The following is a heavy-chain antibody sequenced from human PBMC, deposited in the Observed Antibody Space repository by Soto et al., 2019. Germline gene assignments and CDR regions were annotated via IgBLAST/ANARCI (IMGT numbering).Heavy chain of an antibody. D-gene: IGHD5-12*01. V-gene: IGHV3-33*01. CDR3: VRQHGEDY. J-gene: IGHJ4*02. CDR2: IWYDGSND. CDR1: GFTFSSYG. Sequence: QVQLVESGGGEVQAGKSLRLSCEASGFTFSSYGMHWVRQAPGKGLEWVAVIWYDGSNDHYADSVKGRFTISRDNSKNMLYLQMNSLRVEDTAVYYCVRQHGEDYWGQGTLVTVSS.